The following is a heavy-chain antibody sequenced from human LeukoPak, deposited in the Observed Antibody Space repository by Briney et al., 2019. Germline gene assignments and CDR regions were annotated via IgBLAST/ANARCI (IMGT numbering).Heavy chain of an antibody. Sequence: GASVKVSCKASRYTFTSYYMHWVRQAPGQGREWVGIINPSGGSTSYAQKFQGRVTMTRDTSTSTVYMELSSLRSEDTAVYYCARSMYYYDSSGYPYYFDYWGQGTLVTVSS. J-gene: IGHJ4*02. V-gene: IGHV1-46*01. CDR1: RYTFTSYY. CDR3: ARSMYYYDSSGYPYYFDY. D-gene: IGHD3-22*01. CDR2: INPSGGST.